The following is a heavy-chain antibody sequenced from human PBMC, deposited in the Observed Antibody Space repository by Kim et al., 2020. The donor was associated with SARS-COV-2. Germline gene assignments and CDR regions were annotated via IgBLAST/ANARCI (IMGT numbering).Heavy chain of an antibody. CDR1: GFTFSSYE. D-gene: IGHD2-15*01. CDR3: ARDRPYCSGGSCYPRLDV. J-gene: IGHJ6*02. V-gene: IGHV3-48*03. Sequence: GGSLRLSCAASGFTFSSYEMNWVRQAPGKGLEWVSYISSSGSTIYYADSVKGRFTISRDNAKNSLYLQMNSLRAEDTAVYYCARDRPYCSGGSCYPRLDVWGQGTTVTVSS. CDR2: ISSSGSTI.